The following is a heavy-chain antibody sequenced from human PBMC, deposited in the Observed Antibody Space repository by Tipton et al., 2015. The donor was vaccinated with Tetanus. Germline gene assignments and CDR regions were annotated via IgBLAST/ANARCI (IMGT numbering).Heavy chain of an antibody. CDR1: GGSISSGGYY. Sequence: TLSLTCTVSGGSISSGGYYWSWIRQHPGKGLEWIGYIYYSGSTYYNPSLKSRVTISVDTSKNQFSLKLSSVTAADPAVYYCARDRSRGYSYGHHDLVGYGMDVWGQGTTVTVSS. CDR3: ARDRSRGYSYGHHDLVGYGMDV. D-gene: IGHD5-18*01. CDR2: IYYSGST. V-gene: IGHV4-31*03. J-gene: IGHJ6*02.